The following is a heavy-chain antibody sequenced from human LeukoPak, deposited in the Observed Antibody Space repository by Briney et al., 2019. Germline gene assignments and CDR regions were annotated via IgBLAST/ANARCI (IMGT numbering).Heavy chain of an antibody. CDR2: IKQDGSEK. D-gene: IGHD3-10*01. Sequence: PGGSLRLSCAASGFTFNNYWMSWVRQAPGKGLEWVANIKQDGSEKYYVDSVKGRFTISRDSAKNSLYLQMNSLRAEDTAVYYCARVGDLLDPHFDYWGQGTLVTVSS. V-gene: IGHV3-7*01. CDR3: ARVGDLLDPHFDY. CDR1: GFTFNNYW. J-gene: IGHJ4*02.